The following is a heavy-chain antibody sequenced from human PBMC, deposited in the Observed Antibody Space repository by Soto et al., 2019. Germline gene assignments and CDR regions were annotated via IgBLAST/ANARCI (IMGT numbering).Heavy chain of an antibody. D-gene: IGHD5-18*01. CDR3: ASGGYSYGSGGY. Sequence: QVQLVQSGAEVKKPGSSVKVSCKASGGTFSSYAISWVRQAPGQGLEWMGGIIPIFGTANYAQKFQGRVXIXAXXSTSIDYMELSSLRSEDTAVYYCASGGYSYGSGGYWGQGTLVTVSS. CDR2: IIPIFGTA. J-gene: IGHJ4*02. CDR1: GGTFSSYA. V-gene: IGHV1-69*12.